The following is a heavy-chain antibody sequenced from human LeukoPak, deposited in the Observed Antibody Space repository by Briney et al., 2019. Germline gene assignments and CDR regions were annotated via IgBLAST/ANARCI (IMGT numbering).Heavy chain of an antibody. CDR1: GGSFSGYY. V-gene: IGHV4-34*01. CDR2: TNHSGST. Sequence: SETLSLTCAVYGGSFSGYYWSWIRQPPGKGLEWIGETNHSGSTNYNPSLKSRVTISVDTSKNQFSLKPSSVTAADTAVYYCARGGDSSGYYYFDFDYWGQGTLVTVSS. CDR3: ARGGDSSGYYYFDFDY. D-gene: IGHD3-22*01. J-gene: IGHJ4*02.